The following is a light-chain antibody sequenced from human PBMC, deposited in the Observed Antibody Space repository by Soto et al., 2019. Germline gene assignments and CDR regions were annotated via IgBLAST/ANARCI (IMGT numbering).Light chain of an antibody. J-gene: IGKJ1*01. Sequence: ETVMTQSPATLSVSPGERATLSCRASQSVSSNLAWYQQKPGQAPRDLIYGASTRATGIPARFSGSGSGTEFTLTISSLQSEDFVVYYCQQYKSWPLTFGQGTKVEIK. CDR1: QSVSSN. CDR2: GAS. CDR3: QQYKSWPLT. V-gene: IGKV3-15*01.